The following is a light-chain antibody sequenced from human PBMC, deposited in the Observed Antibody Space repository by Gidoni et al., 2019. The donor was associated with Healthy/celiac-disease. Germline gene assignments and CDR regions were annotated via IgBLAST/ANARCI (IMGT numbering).Light chain of an antibody. CDR1: QSISSW. J-gene: IGKJ4*01. V-gene: IGKV1-5*03. CDR3: QQYNSYPLT. CDR2: KAS. Sequence: DIQMTQSPSTLSASVGDRVTITCRAGQSISSWLAWYQQKPGKAPKLLIYKASSLESGVPSRFSGSGSGTEFTLTISSLQPDDFATYYCQQYNSYPLTFSGGTKVEIK.